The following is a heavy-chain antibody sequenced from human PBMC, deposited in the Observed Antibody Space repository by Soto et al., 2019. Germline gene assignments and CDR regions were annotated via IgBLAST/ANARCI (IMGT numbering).Heavy chain of an antibody. D-gene: IGHD3-3*01. CDR2: ISSSSSYI. Sequence: LRLSCAASGFTFSSYSMNWVRQAPGKGLEWVSSISSSSSYIYYADSVKGRFTISRDNAKNSLYLQMNSLRAEDTAVYYCARSTYYDFWSGYSGYYYGMDVWGQGTTVTVSS. J-gene: IGHJ6*02. V-gene: IGHV3-21*01. CDR3: ARSTYYDFWSGYSGYYYGMDV. CDR1: GFTFSSYS.